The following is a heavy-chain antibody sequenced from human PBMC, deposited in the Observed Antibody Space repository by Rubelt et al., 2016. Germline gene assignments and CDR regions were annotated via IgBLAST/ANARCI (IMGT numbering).Heavy chain of an antibody. CDR1: DGSFNTYS. Sequence: QVQLQQWGAGLLKPSETLSLTCGVYDGSFNTYSRSWIRQPPGKGLEWIGEINHSGSTYYNPSLKSRVTISEDTFKNQFSLRLSSVSAADTAVYYCARGEYSSSRLRYWGQGTLVTVSS. J-gene: IGHJ4*02. CDR2: INHSGST. V-gene: IGHV4-34*01. CDR3: ARGEYSSSRLRY. D-gene: IGHD6-6*01.